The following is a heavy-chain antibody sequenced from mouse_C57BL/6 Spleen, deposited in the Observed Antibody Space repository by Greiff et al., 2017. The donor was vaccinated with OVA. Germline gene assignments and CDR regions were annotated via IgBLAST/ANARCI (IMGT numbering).Heavy chain of an antibody. CDR3: ARGRGDYFDY. CDR1: GYSITSGYD. CDR2: ISYSGST. Sequence: VQLKESGPGMVKPSQSLSLTCTVTGYSITSGYDWHWIRHFPGNKLEWMGYISYSGSTNYNPSLKSRISITHDTSKNHFFLKLNSVTTEDTATYYCARGRGDYFDYWGQGTTLTVSS. V-gene: IGHV3-1*01. J-gene: IGHJ2*01.